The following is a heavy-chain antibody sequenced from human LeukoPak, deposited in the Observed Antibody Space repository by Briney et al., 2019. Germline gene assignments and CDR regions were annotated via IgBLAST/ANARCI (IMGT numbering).Heavy chain of an antibody. V-gene: IGHV1-24*01. CDR3: ALVDTAMVWGAFDI. CDR1: GYTLTELS. J-gene: IGHJ3*02. D-gene: IGHD5-18*01. CDR2: FDPEDGET. Sequence: ASVKVSCKVSGYTLTELSMHWVRQAPGKGLEWMGGFDPEDGETIYAQKFQGRVTMTEDTSTDTAYMELSSLGSEDTAVYYCALVDTAMVWGAFDIWGQGTMVTVSS.